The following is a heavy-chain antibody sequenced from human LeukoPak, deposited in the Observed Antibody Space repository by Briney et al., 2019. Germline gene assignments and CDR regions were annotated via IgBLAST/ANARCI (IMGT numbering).Heavy chain of an antibody. D-gene: IGHD3-22*01. J-gene: IGHJ3*02. V-gene: IGHV4-31*03. CDR3: VRNFDSYNAFDI. CDR1: GGSISSGGYY. Sequence: SQTPSLTCTVSGGSISSGGYYWSWIRQHPGKGLEWIGYIYYNGNTYYNPSLKSRLTISGDTSENQFSLKLSSVTAADTAVYYCVRNFDSYNAFDIWGQGTMVTVSS. CDR2: IYYNGNT.